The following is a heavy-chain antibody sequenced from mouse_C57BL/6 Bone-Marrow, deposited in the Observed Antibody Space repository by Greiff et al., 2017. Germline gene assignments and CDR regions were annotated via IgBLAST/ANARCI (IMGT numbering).Heavy chain of an antibody. CDR1: GYTFTSYW. V-gene: IGHV1-55*01. CDR2: IYPGSGST. CDR3: ARDYYGSSYLYYFDY. J-gene: IGHJ2*01. Sequence: QVQLQQPGAELVKPGASVKMSCKASGYTFTSYWITWVKQRPGQGLEWIGDIYPGSGSTNYNEKFKSKATLTVDKSSSTAYMQLSSLTSEYSAVYYGARDYYGSSYLYYFDYWGQGTTLTVSS. D-gene: IGHD1-1*01.